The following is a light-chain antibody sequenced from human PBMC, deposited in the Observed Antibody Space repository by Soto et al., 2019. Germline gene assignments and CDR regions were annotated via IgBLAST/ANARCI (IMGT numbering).Light chain of an antibody. Sequence: EIVLTQSPATLSVSPGERPTLSCRASQSVTNNLVWYQQKPGQAPSLLXYGASTRATGIPGRFSGSGSGTELTLTISSMQSADFTVYYCQQYNNWPAITFGQGTGLEIK. CDR1: QSVTNN. V-gene: IGKV3D-15*01. CDR3: QQYNNWPAIT. J-gene: IGKJ5*01. CDR2: GAS.